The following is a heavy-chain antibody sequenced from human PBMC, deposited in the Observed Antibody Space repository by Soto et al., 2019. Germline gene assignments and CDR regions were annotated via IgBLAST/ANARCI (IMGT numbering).Heavy chain of an antibody. D-gene: IGHD1-7*01. V-gene: IGHV2-70*01. Sequence: GSGPTLVNPTQTLTLTCTFSGFSLSTSGMCVSWIRQPPGKALEWLALIDWDDDKYYSTSLKTRLTISKDTSKNQVVLTMTNMDPVDTATYYCARIRRDWNYGYYFDYWGQGTLVTVSS. CDR1: GFSLSTSGMC. J-gene: IGHJ4*02. CDR2: IDWDDDK. CDR3: ARIRRDWNYGYYFDY.